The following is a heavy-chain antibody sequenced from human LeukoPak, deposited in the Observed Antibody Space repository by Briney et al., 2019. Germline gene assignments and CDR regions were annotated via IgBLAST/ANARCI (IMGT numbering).Heavy chain of an antibody. J-gene: IGHJ6*03. CDR3: ATVATGTTNYYYYMDV. Sequence: ASVKVSCKASGYTFTGYYMHWVREAPGQGREWMGWINPNSGGTNYAQKFQGRVTMTRDTSISTAYMELSRLRSDDTAVYYCATVATGTTNYYYYMDVWGKGTTVTVSS. D-gene: IGHD1-7*01. V-gene: IGHV1-2*02. CDR1: GYTFTGYY. CDR2: INPNSGGT.